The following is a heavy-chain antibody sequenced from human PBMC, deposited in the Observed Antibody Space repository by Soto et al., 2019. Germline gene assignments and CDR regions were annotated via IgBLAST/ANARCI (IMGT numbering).Heavy chain of an antibody. V-gene: IGHV3-66*04. Sequence: ELQLVESGGGLVQPGGSLRLSCAASGFSVSINYVNWVRQAPGKGLEWVSVIYSGGTTHYADSVKGRFTISRDTSKNTLYLQMNSLRVEDTAVYYCAGHSTDGDFVDDFDVWGQGTMVTVSS. J-gene: IGHJ3*01. D-gene: IGHD4-17*01. CDR2: IYSGGTT. CDR3: AGHSTDGDFVDDFDV. CDR1: GFSVSINY.